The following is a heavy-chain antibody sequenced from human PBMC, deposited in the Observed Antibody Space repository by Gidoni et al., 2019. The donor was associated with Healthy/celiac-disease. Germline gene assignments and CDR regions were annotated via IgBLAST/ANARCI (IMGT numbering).Heavy chain of an antibody. CDR1: GYTFTSYD. D-gene: IGHD1-26*01. V-gene: IGHV1-8*01. CDR3: ARAGEWGGHINYGMDV. Sequence: QVPLVQSGAEVKKPGASVKVSCKASGYTFTSYDINWVRQATGQGLEWMGWMNPNSGNTGYAHKFQGRVNITRNTSISTAYMELSSLRSEDTAVYYCARAGEWGGHINYGMDVWGQGTTVTVSS. J-gene: IGHJ6*02. CDR2: MNPNSGNT.